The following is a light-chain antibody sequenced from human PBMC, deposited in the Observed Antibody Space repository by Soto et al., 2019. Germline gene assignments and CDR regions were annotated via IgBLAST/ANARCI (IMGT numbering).Light chain of an antibody. Sequence: QSALTQPRSVSGSPGQSVTISCTGTSSDVGTYNSVSWYQQHPDKAPKLIIYDVNKRPSGVSNRFSGSKSGNTASLTISGLQAEDEADYYCCSYAGSSIPYVFGTGTKVTVL. CDR1: SSDVGTYNS. J-gene: IGLJ1*01. CDR3: CSYAGSSIPYV. V-gene: IGLV2-23*02. CDR2: DVN.